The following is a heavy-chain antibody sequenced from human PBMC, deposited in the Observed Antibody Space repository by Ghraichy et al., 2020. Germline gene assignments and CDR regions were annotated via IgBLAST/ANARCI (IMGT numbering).Heavy chain of an antibody. CDR1: GFTFSSYA. D-gene: IGHD1-14*01. J-gene: IGHJ2*01. CDR3: AKVRLDTTRDWYIDL. Sequence: GSLRLSCAASGFTFSSYAMSWVRQAPGKGLEWVSGISGGGGSTYYADSVKGRFTISRDNSKNTVYLQMNSLRAEDTAGYYCAKVRLDTTRDWYIDLWGRGTLVTVSS. CDR2: ISGGGGST. V-gene: IGHV3-23*01.